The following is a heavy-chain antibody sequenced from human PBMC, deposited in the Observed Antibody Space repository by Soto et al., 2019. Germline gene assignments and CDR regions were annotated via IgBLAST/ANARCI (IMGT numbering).Heavy chain of an antibody. CDR3: ATVARQLDS. Sequence: GGSLRLSCAASGFTFSDYYMSWIRQPPGKGPEYISYISGSGAVRVYADSVKGRFTISRDNAKNSVYLQMNSLRAEDTAVYYCATVARQLDSWGQGTLVTVSS. D-gene: IGHD1-1*01. CDR2: ISGSGAVR. CDR1: GFTFSDYY. J-gene: IGHJ5*01. V-gene: IGHV3-11*01.